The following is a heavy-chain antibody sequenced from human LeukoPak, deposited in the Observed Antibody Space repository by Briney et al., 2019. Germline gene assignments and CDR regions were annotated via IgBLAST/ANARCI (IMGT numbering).Heavy chain of an antibody. D-gene: IGHD3-22*01. CDR2: IYYSGST. CDR3: ARGLEYYYASSGYLDY. J-gene: IGHJ4*02. CDR1: GGSLRSYY. Sequence: SETLSLTCTVSGGSLRSYYWSWIRQPPGKGLEWIGYIYYSGSTNYNPSLKSRVTISVDTSKNQFSLKLSSVTAADTAVYYCARGLEYYYASSGYLDYWGQGTLVTVSS. V-gene: IGHV4-59*01.